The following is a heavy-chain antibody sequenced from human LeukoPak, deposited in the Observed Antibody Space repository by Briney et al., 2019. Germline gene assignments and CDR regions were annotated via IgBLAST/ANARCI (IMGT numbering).Heavy chain of an antibody. D-gene: IGHD3-10*01. J-gene: IGHJ4*02. CDR3: ARDARITMVRGVTPPGY. CDR2: ILYDVSNK. Sequence: GRSLRLSCAASGFTFSSYAMHSVRQAPGKGLECVAVILYDVSNKYYADSVKGRFTISRDNSKNTLYLQMNSLRAEDTAVYYCARDARITMVRGVTPPGYWGQGTLVTVSS. V-gene: IGHV3-30-3*01. CDR1: GFTFSSYA.